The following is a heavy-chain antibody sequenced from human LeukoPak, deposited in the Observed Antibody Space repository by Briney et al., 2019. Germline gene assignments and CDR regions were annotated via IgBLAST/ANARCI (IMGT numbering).Heavy chain of an antibody. D-gene: IGHD5-12*01. V-gene: IGHV1-8*01. CDR2: MNPNSGNT. J-gene: IGHJ4*02. CDR1: GYTFTSYD. Sequence: GASVKVSCKASGYTFTSYDINWVRQATGQRLEWMGWMNPNSGNTGYAQKFLGRVTMTRNTSISTAYMELSSLRSEDTAVYYCARRGRVATTDYWGQGTLVTVSS. CDR3: ARRGRVATTDY.